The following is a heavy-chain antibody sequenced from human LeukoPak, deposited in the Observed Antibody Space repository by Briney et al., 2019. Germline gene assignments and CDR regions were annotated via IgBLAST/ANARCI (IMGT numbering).Heavy chain of an antibody. J-gene: IGHJ4*02. V-gene: IGHV1-69-2*01. Sequence: ASVKVSCKVSGYTFTDYYMHWVPQAPGKGLEWMGLVDPEDGETIYAEKFQGRVTITADTSTDTAYMELSSLRSEDTAVYYCAIVLSGYYLYWGQGTLVTVSS. CDR3: AIVLSGYYLY. D-gene: IGHD3-22*01. CDR2: VDPEDGET. CDR1: GYTFTDYY.